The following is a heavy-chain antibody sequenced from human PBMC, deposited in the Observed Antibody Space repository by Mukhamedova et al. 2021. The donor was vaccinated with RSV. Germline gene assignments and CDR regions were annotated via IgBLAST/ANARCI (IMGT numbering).Heavy chain of an antibody. D-gene: IGHD6-19*01. CDR2: IGSSSSTI. V-gene: IGHV3-48*02. J-gene: IGHJ3*02. Sequence: APGKGLEWVSYIGSSSSTIYYADSVKGRFTISRDNAKNSLYLQMNSLRDEDTAVYYCARSIAVAGTEKEDAFDIWGQGTMVTVSS. CDR3: ARSIAVAGTEKEDAFDI.